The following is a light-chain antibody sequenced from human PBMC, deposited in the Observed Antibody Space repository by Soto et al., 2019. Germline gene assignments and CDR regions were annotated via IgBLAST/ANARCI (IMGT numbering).Light chain of an antibody. Sequence: EIVLTQSPGTLSLSPGERATLSCRASQSVSSNLAWYHQKPGQAPRLLIYGASTRATGVPARFSGSGSGTDFTLTISRLEPEDFAVYYCQQFSSSPITFGQGTRLEIK. CDR3: QQFSSSPIT. CDR1: QSVSSN. V-gene: IGKV3-20*01. CDR2: GAS. J-gene: IGKJ5*01.